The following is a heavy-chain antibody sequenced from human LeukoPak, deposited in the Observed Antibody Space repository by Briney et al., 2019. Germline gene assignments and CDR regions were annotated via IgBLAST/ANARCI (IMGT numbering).Heavy chain of an antibody. D-gene: IGHD5-18*01. CDR3: AKAKHSYGYPPFDS. CDR2: ISSSSSYI. V-gene: IGHV3-21*01. J-gene: IGHJ4*02. Sequence: GGSLRLSCAASGFTFSSYSMNRVRQAPGKGLEWVSSISSSSSYIYYADSVKGRFTISRDNAKNSLYLQMNSLRAEDTAVYYCAKAKHSYGYPPFDSWGQGTLVTVSS. CDR1: GFTFSSYS.